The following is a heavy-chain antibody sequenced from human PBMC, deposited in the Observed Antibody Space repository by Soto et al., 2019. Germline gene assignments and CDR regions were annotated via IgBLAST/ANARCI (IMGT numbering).Heavy chain of an antibody. Sequence: PSETLSLTCSVSGESMNNADYFWTWIRQPPGKGLQWIGYISYSGNTFYNPSLKTRLTMSVDTSKNQFSVRLRSVTAADTAVYYCARDRAHLHECSGRLDVWGQGMLVTVSS. CDR2: ISYSGNT. J-gene: IGHJ4*02. CDR3: ARDRAHLHECSGRLDV. CDR1: GESMNNADYF. D-gene: IGHD2-15*01. V-gene: IGHV4-30-4*01.